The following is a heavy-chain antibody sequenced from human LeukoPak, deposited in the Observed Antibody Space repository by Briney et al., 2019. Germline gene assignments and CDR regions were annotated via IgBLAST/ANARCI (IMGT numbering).Heavy chain of an antibody. D-gene: IGHD6-19*01. Sequence: GGSLRLSCAASGFTFSSYGMHWVRQAPGKGLEWVAFIRYDGSNKYYADSVKGRFTISGDNSKNTLYLQMNSLRAEDTAVYYCAKDQVGSGWFAFDYWGQGTLVTVSS. CDR3: AKDQVGSGWFAFDY. CDR2: IRYDGSNK. CDR1: GFTFSSYG. J-gene: IGHJ4*02. V-gene: IGHV3-30*02.